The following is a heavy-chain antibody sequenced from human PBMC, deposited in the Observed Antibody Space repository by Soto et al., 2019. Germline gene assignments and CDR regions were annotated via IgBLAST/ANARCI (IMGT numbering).Heavy chain of an antibody. CDR1: GDTVSSNNVG. CDR2: TYYRSKWYI. J-gene: IGHJ6*02. V-gene: IGHV6-1*01. CDR3: ARNYHYGVDV. Sequence: QVQLQQSGPVLVKPSQTLSLTCDISGDTVSSNNVGWHWIRQSPSRGLEWLGRTYYRSKWYIDYAQSVKSRIIINSDTSKNQFALHLNSVTPEDTAVYYCARNYHYGVDVWGQGTTVTVSS. D-gene: IGHD1-7*01.